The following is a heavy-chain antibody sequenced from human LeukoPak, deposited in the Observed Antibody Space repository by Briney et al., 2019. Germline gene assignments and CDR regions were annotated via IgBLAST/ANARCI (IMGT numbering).Heavy chain of an antibody. CDR3: ATDGYNYRYFDY. J-gene: IGHJ4*02. V-gene: IGHV4-34*01. CDR2: INHSGST. CDR1: GGSFSGYY. Sequence: PSETLSLTCAVYGGSFSGYYWSWIRQPPGKGLEWIGEINHSGSTNYNPSLKSRVTISVDTSKNQFSLKLSSVTAADTAVYYCATDGYNYRYFDYWGQGTLVTVS. D-gene: IGHD5-24*01.